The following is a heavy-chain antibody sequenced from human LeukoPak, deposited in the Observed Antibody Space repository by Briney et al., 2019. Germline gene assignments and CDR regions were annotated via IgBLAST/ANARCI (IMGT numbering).Heavy chain of an antibody. CDR2: IYHSGST. D-gene: IGHD1-14*01. J-gene: IGHJ3*02. CDR1: GGSISSSFYY. Sequence: SETLSLTCTVSGGSISSSFYYWVWIRQPPGKGLERIGSIYHSGSTYYHPSLKRRATISVDTSKSQFSLKLSSVTAADTAVYYCARGAEYMWAFDIWGQGTVATVSS. CDR3: ARGAEYMWAFDI. V-gene: IGHV4-39*01.